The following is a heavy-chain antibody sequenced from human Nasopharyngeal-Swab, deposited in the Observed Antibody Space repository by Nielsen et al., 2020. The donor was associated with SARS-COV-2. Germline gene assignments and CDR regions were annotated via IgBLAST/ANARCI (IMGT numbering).Heavy chain of an antibody. CDR2: IAHDASNE. CDR3: ARDLGITMVRGVTRDNWFDP. Sequence: WIRQPPGKGLEWVAFIAHDASNEYYGDSVKGRFTISRDNAKNSLYLQMNSLRAEDTAVYYCARDLGITMVRGVTRDNWFDPWGQGTLVTVSS. D-gene: IGHD3-10*01. J-gene: IGHJ5*02. V-gene: IGHV3-33*05.